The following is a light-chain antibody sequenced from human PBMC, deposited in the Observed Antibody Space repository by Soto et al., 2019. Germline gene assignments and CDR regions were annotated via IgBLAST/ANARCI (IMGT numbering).Light chain of an antibody. CDR1: QSVLNSSNNKNY. CDR2: WAS. V-gene: IGKV4-1*01. J-gene: IGKJ1*01. CDR3: QQYKDYWT. Sequence: DIVMTQSPDSLAVSLGERATINCKSSQSVLNSSNNKNYLAWYQQKPGQPPRLLIYWASTRESGVPDRFSGSGSGTEFSLTITSLQPEDFASYYCQQYKDYWTFGQGTKVDIK.